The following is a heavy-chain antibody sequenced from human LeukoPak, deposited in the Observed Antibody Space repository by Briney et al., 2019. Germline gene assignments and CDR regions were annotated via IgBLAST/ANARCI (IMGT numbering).Heavy chain of an antibody. Sequence: GGSLRLSCAASGFAFGRYAMHWVRQPPGKGLEWVAVISFDKTTKDYGDSVKGRFTISRDNSENKVYLQMNNVRVDDTAVYYCVRDVQGREETVVGDYWGQGTRVAVSS. V-gene: IGHV3-33*01. CDR1: GFAFGRYA. J-gene: IGHJ4*02. CDR2: ISFDKTTK. CDR3: VRDVQGREETVVGDY. D-gene: IGHD3-22*01.